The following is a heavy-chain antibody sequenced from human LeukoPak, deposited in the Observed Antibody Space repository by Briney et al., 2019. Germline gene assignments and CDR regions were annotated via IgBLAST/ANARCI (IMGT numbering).Heavy chain of an antibody. Sequence: GGSLILSCAASGFTFSSYAMSWVRQAPGKGLEWVALISFDGSNKYYADSMKGRFTISRDNSKNTLYLQMNSLRAEDTAVYYCAKDLGPHGSATYNYFDSWGQGTLVTVSS. CDR2: ISFDGSNK. J-gene: IGHJ4*02. V-gene: IGHV3-30*18. CDR3: AKDLGPHGSATYNYFDS. CDR1: GFTFSSYA. D-gene: IGHD5-24*01.